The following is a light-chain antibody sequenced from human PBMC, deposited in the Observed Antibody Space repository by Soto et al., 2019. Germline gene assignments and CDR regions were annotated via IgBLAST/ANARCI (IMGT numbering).Light chain of an antibody. CDR3: QQYDSYPFT. CDR1: QSINNW. V-gene: IGKV1-5*03. J-gene: IGKJ4*01. Sequence: DIQMTQSPSTLSASEGDRVTITCRASQSINNWLAWYQQKPGKAPKLLISKASNLKSGVPSRFSGTGSGTEFTLTLSSPQPDDFASYYCQQYDSYPFTFGGGTKVEI. CDR2: KAS.